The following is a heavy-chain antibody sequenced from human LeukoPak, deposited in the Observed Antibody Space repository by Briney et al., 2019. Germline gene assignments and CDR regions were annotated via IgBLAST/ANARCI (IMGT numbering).Heavy chain of an antibody. CDR2: ISAYNGNT. Sequence: VASVKVSCKASGYTFTSYGISWVRQAPGQRLEWMGWISAYNGNTNYEQKLQGRVTMTTDTSTRTAYMELRSLRSDDTAVYYCARHYCTNGVCYSRGRYYYYMDVWGKGTTVTVSS. CDR1: GYTFTSYG. J-gene: IGHJ6*03. V-gene: IGHV1-18*01. D-gene: IGHD2-8*01. CDR3: ARHYCTNGVCYSRGRYYYYMDV.